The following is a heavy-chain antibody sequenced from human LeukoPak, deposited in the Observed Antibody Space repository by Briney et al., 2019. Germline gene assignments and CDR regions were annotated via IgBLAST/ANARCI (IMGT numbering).Heavy chain of an antibody. CDR3: ARDVGAFDI. CDR1: GFTFSNYW. CDR2: INSDGLIT. J-gene: IGHJ3*02. Sequence: GGSLRLSCAASGFTFSNYWMHWVRQAPGKGLVWVSRINSDGLITNYADSVKGRFTVSRDNPKNTLYLQMNSLRAEDTAVYYCARDVGAFDIWGQGTMVTVSS. V-gene: IGHV3-74*01.